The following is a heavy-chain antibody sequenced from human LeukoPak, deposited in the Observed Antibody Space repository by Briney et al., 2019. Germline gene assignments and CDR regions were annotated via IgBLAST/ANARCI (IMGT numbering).Heavy chain of an antibody. V-gene: IGHV3-20*04. CDR1: GFTSDDYG. CDR3: ARATKDIVVVPAAPKGAFDI. J-gene: IGHJ3*02. Sequence: PGGSLRLSCAASGFTSDDYGMSWVRQAPGKGLEWVSGINWNGGSTGYADSVKGRFTISRDNAKNSLYLQMNSLRAEDTAVYYCARATKDIVVVPAAPKGAFDIWGQGTMVTVSS. D-gene: IGHD2-2*01. CDR2: INWNGGST.